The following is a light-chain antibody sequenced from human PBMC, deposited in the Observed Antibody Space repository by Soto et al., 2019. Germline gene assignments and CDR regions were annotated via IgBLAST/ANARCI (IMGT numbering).Light chain of an antibody. V-gene: IGKV1-5*01. Sequence: DIQMTQSPPTLPASAGDRFTITFRASHDISLWLAWYQQKPGKAPELLIYDVSTLQGGVPSRFSGTGSGTEFTLTISSLQPEDFATYYCQQYNAYYSFGQGTKVDIK. J-gene: IGKJ2*03. CDR1: HDISLW. CDR3: QQYNAYYS. CDR2: DVS.